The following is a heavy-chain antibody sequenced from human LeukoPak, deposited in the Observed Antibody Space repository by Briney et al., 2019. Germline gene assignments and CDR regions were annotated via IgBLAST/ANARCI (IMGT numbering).Heavy chain of an antibody. CDR1: GGCISSYY. V-gene: IGHV4-59*01. CDR3: ARTRRPGPFDY. D-gene: IGHD6-6*01. CDR2: IYYSGST. Sequence: SESLTLTCTVSGGCISSYYWSWIRQPPGKGLEWIGYIYYSGSTNYNPSLKSRVTISVDTSKNQFSLKLSSVTAADTAVYYCARTRRPGPFDYWGQGTLVTVSS. J-gene: IGHJ4*02.